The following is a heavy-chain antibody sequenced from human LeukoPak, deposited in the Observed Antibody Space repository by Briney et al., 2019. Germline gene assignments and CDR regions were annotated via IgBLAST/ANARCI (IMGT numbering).Heavy chain of an antibody. Sequence: SETLSLTCTVAGGSISGDYWSWIRQPAGKGLEWIVRIYTSGSTNYNPSRKSRVTMSVDTSKNQFSLKLSSVTAADTAVYYCARDRGAFSIAAAGNLNWFDPWGQGALVTVSS. CDR3: ARDRGAFSIAAAGNLNWFDP. V-gene: IGHV4-4*07. CDR2: IYTSGST. CDR1: GGSISGDY. J-gene: IGHJ5*02. D-gene: IGHD6-13*01.